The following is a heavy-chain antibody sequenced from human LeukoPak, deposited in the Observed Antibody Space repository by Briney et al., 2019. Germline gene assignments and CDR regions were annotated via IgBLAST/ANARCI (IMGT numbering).Heavy chain of an antibody. CDR1: GFTFSSYE. CDR2: ISSSGSTI. V-gene: IGHV3-48*03. Sequence: GGSLRLSCAASGFTFSSYEMNWVRQAPGKGLEWVSYISSSGSTIYYADSVKGRFTISRDNAKNSLYLQMNSLRAEDTAVYYCARPRSLLWSHFDYWGQGTLVTVSS. CDR3: ARPRSLLWSHFDY. D-gene: IGHD3-10*01. J-gene: IGHJ4*02.